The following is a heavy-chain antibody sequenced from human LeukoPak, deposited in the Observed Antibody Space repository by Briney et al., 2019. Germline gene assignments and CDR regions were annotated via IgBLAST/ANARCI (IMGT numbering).Heavy chain of an antibody. Sequence: PSETLSLTCTVSGGSISSYYWSWIRQPPGKGLEWIGYIYYSGSTNYSPSLKSRVTISINTSKNQFSLKLSSVTAADTAVYYCARQGDGYNPFNYWGQRTLVTVSS. CDR2: IYYSGST. CDR3: ARQGDGYNPFNY. CDR1: GGSISSYY. V-gene: IGHV4-59*08. J-gene: IGHJ4*02. D-gene: IGHD5-24*01.